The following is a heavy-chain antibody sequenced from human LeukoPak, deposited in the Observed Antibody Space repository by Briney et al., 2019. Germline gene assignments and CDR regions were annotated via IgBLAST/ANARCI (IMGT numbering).Heavy chain of an antibody. Sequence: PGGSLRLSCAASGFTFSSHWMSWVRQTPGKGLERVANIKQDRSETYYVDSVKGRFTISRDNAKNSLFLQMSILRAEDTAVYYCARGRKVPAAMGNWFDPWGQGTLVTVSS. V-gene: IGHV3-7*01. CDR2: IKQDRSET. D-gene: IGHD2-2*01. J-gene: IGHJ5*02. CDR1: GFTFSSHW. CDR3: ARGRKVPAAMGNWFDP.